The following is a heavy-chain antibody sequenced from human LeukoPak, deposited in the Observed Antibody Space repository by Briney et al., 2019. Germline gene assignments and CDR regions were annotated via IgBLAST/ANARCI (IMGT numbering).Heavy chain of an antibody. Sequence: SVKVSCKASGGTFSSCAISWVRQAPGQGLEWMGGIIPIFGTANYAQKFQGRVRITADESTSTAYMELSSLRSEDTAVYYCGSYYYDSSGLLPYYYYGMDVWGQGTTVTVSS. CDR1: GGTFSSCA. CDR3: GSYYYDSSGLLPYYYYGMDV. D-gene: IGHD3-22*01. CDR2: IIPIFGTA. J-gene: IGHJ6*02. V-gene: IGHV1-69*13.